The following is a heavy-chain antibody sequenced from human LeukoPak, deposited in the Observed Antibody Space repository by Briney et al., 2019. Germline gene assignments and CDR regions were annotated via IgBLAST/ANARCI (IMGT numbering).Heavy chain of an antibody. V-gene: IGHV3-48*02. J-gene: IGHJ3*02. CDR1: GFTFSSYS. D-gene: IGHD3-16*02. Sequence: GGSLRLSCVASGFTFSSYSMNWVRQAPGKGLEWVAYISSSSSTMYYADSVKGRFTISRDNAKNSLHLQLNSLRDEDTAVYYCARDGDTTIVNFAFDIWGQGTMVTVSS. CDR3: ARDGDTTIVNFAFDI. CDR2: ISSSSSTM.